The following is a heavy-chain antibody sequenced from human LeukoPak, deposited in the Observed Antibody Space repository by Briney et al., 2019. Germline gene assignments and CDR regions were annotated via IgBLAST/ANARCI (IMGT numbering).Heavy chain of an antibody. V-gene: IGHV1-69*05. Sequence: SVKVSCKASGGTFSSYAISWVRQAPGQGLEWMGGIIPIFGTANYAQKFQGRVTITTDESTSTVYMELSSLRSEDTAVYYCARVPSTDGYYYYYMDVWGKGTTVTVSS. CDR1: GGTFSSYA. CDR3: ARVPSTDGYYYYYMDV. J-gene: IGHJ6*03. CDR2: IIPIFGTA.